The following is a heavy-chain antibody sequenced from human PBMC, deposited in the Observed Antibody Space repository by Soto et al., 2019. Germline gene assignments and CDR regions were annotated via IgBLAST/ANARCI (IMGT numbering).Heavy chain of an antibody. D-gene: IGHD4-17*01. CDR1: GYTFTGYY. J-gene: IGHJ6*03. CDR3: ARDHGEDYYYYMDV. CDR2: INPNSGGT. Sequence: VASVKVSCKASGYTFTGYYMHWVRQAPGQGLEWMGWINPNSGGTNYAQKFQGWVTMTRDTSISTAYMELSRLRSDDTAVYYCARDHGEDYYYYMDVWGKGTTVTVSS. V-gene: IGHV1-2*04.